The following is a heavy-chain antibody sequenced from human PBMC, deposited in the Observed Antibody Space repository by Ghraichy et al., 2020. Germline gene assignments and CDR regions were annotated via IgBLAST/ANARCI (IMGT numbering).Heavy chain of an antibody. D-gene: IGHD6-13*01. Sequence: GVREAPGGGRGWVAVIGARGTAKYYAGAVTGRFTISRDNSKNTLYLQMNSLRAEDTAVYYCANRCNSTWYLFDPWGQGTLVTVSS. V-gene: IGHV3-23*01. J-gene: IGHJ5*02. CDR3: ANRCNSTWYLFDP. CDR2: IGARGTAK.